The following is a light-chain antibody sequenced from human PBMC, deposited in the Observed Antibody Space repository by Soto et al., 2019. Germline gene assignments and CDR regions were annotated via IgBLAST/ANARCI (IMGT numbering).Light chain of an antibody. J-gene: IGLJ2*01. V-gene: IGLV3-1*01. Sequence: SYELTQPPSVSVSPGQTARITFSGDKLGDKYACWYQQKPGQSPVLVIYQDSKRPSGIPERFSGSNSGNTATLTISGTQAMDEADYYCQAWDSSTDVVFGGGTKLTVL. CDR1: KLGDKY. CDR3: QAWDSSTDVV. CDR2: QDS.